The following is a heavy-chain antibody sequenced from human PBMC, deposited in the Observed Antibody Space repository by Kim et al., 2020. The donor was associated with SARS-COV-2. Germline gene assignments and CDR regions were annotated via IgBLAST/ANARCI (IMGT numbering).Heavy chain of an antibody. D-gene: IGHD3-10*01. CDR3: ARGQYYYGSGSLGWFDP. Sequence: SETLSLTCAVYGGSFSGYYWSWIRQPPGKGLEWIGEINHSGSTNYNPSLKSRVTISVDTSKNQFSLKLSSVTAADTAVYYCARGQYYYGSGSLGWFDPW. J-gene: IGHJ5*02. V-gene: IGHV4-34*01. CDR2: INHSGST. CDR1: GGSFSGYY.